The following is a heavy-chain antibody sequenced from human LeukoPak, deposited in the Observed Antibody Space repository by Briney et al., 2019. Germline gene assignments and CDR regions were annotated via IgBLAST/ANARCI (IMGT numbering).Heavy chain of an antibody. D-gene: IGHD3-22*01. CDR1: GGSISSYY. CDR3: ARGDYDSSGYPYFDY. Sequence: SGTLSLTCTVSGGSISSYYWSWIRQPPGKGLEWIGYIYYSGSTNYNPSLKSRVTISVDTSKNQFSLKLSSVTAADTAVYYCARGDYDSSGYPYFDYWGQGTLVTVSS. J-gene: IGHJ4*02. CDR2: IYYSGST. V-gene: IGHV4-59*01.